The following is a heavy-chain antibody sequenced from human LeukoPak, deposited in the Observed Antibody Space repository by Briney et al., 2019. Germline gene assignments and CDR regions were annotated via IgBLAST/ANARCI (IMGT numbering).Heavy chain of an antibody. CDR2: IKKDGSEQ. J-gene: IGHJ4*02. V-gene: IGHV3-7*01. Sequence: GGSLRLSCVASGFSLSEHWMNWFRPAPGRGLEWVGTIKKDGSEQYYVDSMKGRLTISRDNAKNSVYLQIHNLRAEDTAVYYCARDLGWLQSDYWGQGTLVTVSS. CDR3: ARDLGWLQSDY. D-gene: IGHD5-24*01. CDR1: GFSLSEHW.